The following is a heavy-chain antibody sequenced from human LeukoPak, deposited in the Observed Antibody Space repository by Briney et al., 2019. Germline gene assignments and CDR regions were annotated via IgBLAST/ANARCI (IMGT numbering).Heavy chain of an antibody. Sequence: SETLSLTCAVYGGSFSGYYWSWIRQPPGKGLEWIGEINHSGSTNYNPSLKGRVTISVDTSKNQFSLKLSSVTAADTAVYYCARDRNYYGSGSYPRAGYFQHWGQGTLVTVSS. CDR2: INHSGST. J-gene: IGHJ1*01. D-gene: IGHD3-10*01. V-gene: IGHV4-34*01. CDR3: ARDRNYYGSGSYPRAGYFQH. CDR1: GGSFSGYY.